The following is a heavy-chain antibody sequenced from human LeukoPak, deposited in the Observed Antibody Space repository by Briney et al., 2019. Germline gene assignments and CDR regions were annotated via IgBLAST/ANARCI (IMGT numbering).Heavy chain of an antibody. CDR3: ARGKSGYSGYSPTSGYYYGMDV. Sequence: SETLSLTCTVSGGSTSSYYWSWIRQPPGKGPEWIGYIYYSGSTNYNPSLKSRVTISVDTSKNQFSLKLSSVTAADTAVYYCARGKSGYSGYSPTSGYYYGMDVWGKGTTVTVSS. CDR1: GGSTSSYY. D-gene: IGHD5-12*01. J-gene: IGHJ6*04. V-gene: IGHV4-59*01. CDR2: IYYSGST.